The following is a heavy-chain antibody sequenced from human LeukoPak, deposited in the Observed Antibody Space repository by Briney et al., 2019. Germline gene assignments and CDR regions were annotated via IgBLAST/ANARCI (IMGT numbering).Heavy chain of an antibody. V-gene: IGHV3-23*01. Sequence: GRSLRLSCAASGFTFSSYAMSWDRQAPGKGLEWVSAISGSGGSTYYADSVKGRFTISRDNSKNTLYLQMNSLRAEDTAVYYCAINAKTYYYDSSGAYYFDYWGQGTLFTVSS. CDR1: GFTFSSYA. CDR3: AINAKTYYYDSSGAYYFDY. D-gene: IGHD3-22*01. J-gene: IGHJ4*02. CDR2: ISGSGGST.